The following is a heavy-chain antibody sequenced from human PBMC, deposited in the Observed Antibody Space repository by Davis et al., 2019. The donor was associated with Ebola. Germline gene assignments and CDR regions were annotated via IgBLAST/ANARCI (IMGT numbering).Heavy chain of an antibody. CDR1: GYTFTNYY. CDR2: INPGDGST. V-gene: IGHV1-46*01. CDR3: TRSSLFSPCDY. J-gene: IGHJ4*02. Sequence: ASVKVSCKASGYTFTNYYLNWVRQAPGQGLEWMGLINPGDGSTTFPQKFQGRVTVTSDTSTTTVYMELTSVTSEDTAMYYCTRSSLFSPCDYWGQGTLVTVSS.